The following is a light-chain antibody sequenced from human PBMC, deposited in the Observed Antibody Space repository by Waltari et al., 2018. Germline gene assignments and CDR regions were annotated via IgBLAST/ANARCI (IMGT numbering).Light chain of an antibody. J-gene: IGKJ1*01. CDR2: KAS. CDR3: QQYDTYPWT. CDR1: QNLKIW. V-gene: IGKV1-5*03. Sequence: DIQMTQSPSTLSASVADRVTITCRASQNLKIWLTRYQQKPGKAPNLLIYKASSLQSGVPSRFSGSGSGTEFALTINSLQPDDFATYYCQQYDTYPWTFGHGTKVEIK.